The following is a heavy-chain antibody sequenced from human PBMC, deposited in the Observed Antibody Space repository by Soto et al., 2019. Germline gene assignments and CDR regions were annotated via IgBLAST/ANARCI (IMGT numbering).Heavy chain of an antibody. CDR2: INAYTGDT. D-gene: IGHD2-21*02. CDR1: GYTFTSYG. Sequence: QVQLEQSGAEVKKPGASVRVSCKAYGYTFTSYGFTWVRQAPGQGLEWMGWINAYTGDTNYGQEFQGRVTMTTDTSTSTAYMDLRSLRSDDTAVYYCARGASKDCYLDYWGQGTLVTVSS. CDR3: ARGASKDCYLDY. J-gene: IGHJ4*02. V-gene: IGHV1-18*04.